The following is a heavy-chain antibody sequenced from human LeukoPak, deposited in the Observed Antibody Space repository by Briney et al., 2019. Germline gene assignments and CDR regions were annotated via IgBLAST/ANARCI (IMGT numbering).Heavy chain of an antibody. J-gene: IGHJ4*02. Sequence: PSQTLSPTCTVSGGSISSYYWSWIRQPAGKGLEWIGRIYTSGSTNYNPSLKSRVTMSVDTSKNQFSLKLSSVTAADTAVYYCAREHPYSSGWYYFDYWGQGTLVTVSS. D-gene: IGHD6-19*01. CDR1: GGSISSYY. CDR3: AREHPYSSGWYYFDY. V-gene: IGHV4-4*07. CDR2: IYTSGST.